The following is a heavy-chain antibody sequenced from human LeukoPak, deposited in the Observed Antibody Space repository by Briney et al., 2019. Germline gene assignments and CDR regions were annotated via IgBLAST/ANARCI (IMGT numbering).Heavy chain of an antibody. CDR2: IETAGDS. Sequence: GGSLRLSCAASGFTFRICDMHWVRQVPGEGLEWVSVIETAGDSYYSDSVKGRFTISRENAKNSLYLQMTSLRAGDTAVYYCAGGDSSGWGLGYWGQGILVTVSS. CDR1: GFTFRICD. CDR3: AGGDSSGWGLGY. V-gene: IGHV3-13*01. J-gene: IGHJ4*02. D-gene: IGHD6-19*01.